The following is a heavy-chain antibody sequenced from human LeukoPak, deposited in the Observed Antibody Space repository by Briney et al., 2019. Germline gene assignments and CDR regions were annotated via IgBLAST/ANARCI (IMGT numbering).Heavy chain of an antibody. V-gene: IGHV3-30*04. CDR2: ISSDGNNK. Sequence: PGRSLRLSCAASGFTFSAYAMHWVRQAPGKGLEWVAIISSDGNNKDYADSVKGRFTISRDNSKNTLYLQMDSLRAEDTAVYYCATQLSVGGPAWNYMDVWGKGTTVTVSS. CDR1: GFTFSAYA. D-gene: IGHD3-10*01. CDR3: ATQLSVGGPAWNYMDV. J-gene: IGHJ6*03.